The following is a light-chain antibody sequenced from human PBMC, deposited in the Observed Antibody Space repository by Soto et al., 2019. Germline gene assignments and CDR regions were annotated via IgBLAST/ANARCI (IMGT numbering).Light chain of an antibody. CDR3: SSYTTTNTWV. J-gene: IGLJ3*02. Sequence: QSALAQPASVSGSPGQSITISCTGTSSDVGSYNYVSWYQHHPGKAPQLILYDVRDRPSGISNRSSGSKSGNTASLTISGLQAEDEAHYYCSSYTTTNTWVFGGGTKVTVL. CDR2: DVR. CDR1: SSDVGSYNY. V-gene: IGLV2-14*01.